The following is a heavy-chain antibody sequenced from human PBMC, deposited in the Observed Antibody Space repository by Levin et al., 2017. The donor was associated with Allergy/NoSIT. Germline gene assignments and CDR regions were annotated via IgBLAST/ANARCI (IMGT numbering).Heavy chain of an antibody. J-gene: IGHJ4*02. CDR1: GFTFRSYA. CDR2: ISGSGGST. D-gene: IGHD5-12*01. CDR3: AKDIVATLAAGTLFDY. Sequence: LSLTCAASGFTFRSYAMSWVRQAPGKGLEWVSAISGSGGSTYYADSVRGRFTISRENSKNTLYLQMNSLRAEDTAVYYCAKDIVATLAAGTLFDYWGQGTLVTVSS. V-gene: IGHV3-23*01.